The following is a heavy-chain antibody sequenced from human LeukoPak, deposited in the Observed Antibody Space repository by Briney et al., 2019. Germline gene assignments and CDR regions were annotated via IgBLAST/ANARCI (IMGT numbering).Heavy chain of an antibody. CDR3: AKDGRVEQQLYYFDY. J-gene: IGHJ4*02. CDR1: GVTFSSYA. V-gene: IGHV3-23*01. Sequence: EAGGSLRLSCVASGVTFSSYAMSWVRQAPGKGLEWVSTISASGGNTFYADSVKGRFTISRDNSKNTLHLQMNSLRAEDTAVYYCAKDGRVEQQLYYFDYWGQGALVTVSS. D-gene: IGHD6-13*01. CDR2: ISASGGNT.